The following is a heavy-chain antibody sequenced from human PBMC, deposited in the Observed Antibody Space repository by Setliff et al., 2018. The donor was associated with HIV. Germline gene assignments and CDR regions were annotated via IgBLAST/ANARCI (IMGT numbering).Heavy chain of an antibody. Sequence: PSETLSLTCAVYGGSLSGYYWRWIRQPPGKGLEWIGDVSHTGSTNYNPSLKSRITISADTPKNQFSLKLSSATAADTAVYYCAREGTYSGTYWVRRVASFDIWGQGTMVTVSS. CDR3: AREGTYSGTYWVRRVASFDI. V-gene: IGHV4-34*01. J-gene: IGHJ3*02. CDR2: VSHTGST. D-gene: IGHD1-26*01. CDR1: GGSLSGYY.